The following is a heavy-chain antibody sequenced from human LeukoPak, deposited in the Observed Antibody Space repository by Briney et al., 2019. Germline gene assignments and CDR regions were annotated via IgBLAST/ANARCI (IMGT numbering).Heavy chain of an antibody. J-gene: IGHJ4*02. Sequence: GWCLRLSCAASGFTFSSYFMNWVRQAPGKGLEWVSSITTSSSDVYYADSVRGRFTISRDNAKNSLFLQMNGLRAEDTAVYYCARALTGIPYYFDYWGQGSLVTVSS. CDR2: ITTSSSDV. CDR1: GFTFSSYF. V-gene: IGHV3-21*01. D-gene: IGHD1-20*01. CDR3: ARALTGIPYYFDY.